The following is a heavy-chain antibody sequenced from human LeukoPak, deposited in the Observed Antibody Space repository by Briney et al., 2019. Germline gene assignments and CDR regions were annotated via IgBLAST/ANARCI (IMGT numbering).Heavy chain of an antibody. CDR2: INHSGST. Sequence: SETLSLTCAVYGGSFSGYYWSWIRQPPGKGLEWIGEINHSGSTNCNPPLKSRVTISVDTSKNQFSLKLSSVTAADTAVYYCARGRITILGNWFDPWGQGTLVTVSS. V-gene: IGHV4-34*01. CDR3: ARGRITILGNWFDP. D-gene: IGHD3-10*02. J-gene: IGHJ5*02. CDR1: GGSFSGYY.